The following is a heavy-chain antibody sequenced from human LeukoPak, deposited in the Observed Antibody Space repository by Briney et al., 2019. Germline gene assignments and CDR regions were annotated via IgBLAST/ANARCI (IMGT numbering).Heavy chain of an antibody. J-gene: IGHJ3*02. D-gene: IGHD2-2*01. CDR3: ARAPQYCSSTSCYGYDAFDI. CDR1: GYTFTGYY. CDR2: IIPIFGTA. Sequence: ASVKVSCKASGYTFTGYYMHWVRQAPGQGLEWMGGIIPIFGTANYAQKFQGRVTITTDESTSTAYMELSSLRSEDTAVYYCARAPQYCSSTSCYGYDAFDIWGQGTMVTVSS. V-gene: IGHV1-69*05.